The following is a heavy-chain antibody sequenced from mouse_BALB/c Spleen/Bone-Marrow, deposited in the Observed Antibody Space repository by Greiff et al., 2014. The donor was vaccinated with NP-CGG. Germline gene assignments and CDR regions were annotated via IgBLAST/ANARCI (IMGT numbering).Heavy chain of an antibody. V-gene: IGHV14-3*02. D-gene: IGHD1-1*01. CDR1: GFNIKDTY. CDR3: AFITTVVEYYFDY. J-gene: IGHJ2*01. CDR2: VDPANGNS. Sequence: EVQLQQSGAELVKPGASVKLSCTASGFNIKDTYMHWVKQRPEQGLEWIGRVDPANGNSKYDPKFQGEATITADTSSNTAYLQLSSLTSEDTAVYYCAFITTVVEYYFDYWGQGTTLTVSS.